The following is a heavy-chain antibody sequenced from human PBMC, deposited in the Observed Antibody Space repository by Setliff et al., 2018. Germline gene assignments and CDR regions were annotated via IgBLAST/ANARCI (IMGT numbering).Heavy chain of an antibody. Sequence: ETLSLTCTVSGGSISSGVYYWAWIRQAPGKGLEWLSSISGRSSRIYYAGSVRGRFIISRDNAKNSLYLQLTSLRAEDTAVYYCVREYSSGWYYFDYWGQGTLVTVSS. CDR2: ISGRSSRI. D-gene: IGHD6-19*01. CDR3: VREYSSGWYYFDY. J-gene: IGHJ4*02. CDR1: GGSISSGVYY. V-gene: IGHV3-21*01.